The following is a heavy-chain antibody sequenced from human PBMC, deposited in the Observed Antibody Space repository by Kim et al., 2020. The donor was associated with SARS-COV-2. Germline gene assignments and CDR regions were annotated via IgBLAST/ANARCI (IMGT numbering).Heavy chain of an antibody. D-gene: IGHD5-12*01. CDR2: ISAYNGNT. V-gene: IGHV1-18*04. J-gene: IGHJ4*02. CDR3: ARDRRGWLQFEIDY. CDR1: GYTFTSYG. Sequence: ASVKVSCKASGYTFTSYGISWVRLAPGQGLEWMGWISAYNGNTNYAQKLQGRVTMTTDTSTSTAYMELRSLRSDDTAVYYCARDRRGWLQFEIDYWGQGTLVTVSS.